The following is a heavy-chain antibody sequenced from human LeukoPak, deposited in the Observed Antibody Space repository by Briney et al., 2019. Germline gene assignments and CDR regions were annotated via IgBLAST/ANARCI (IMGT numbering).Heavy chain of an antibody. Sequence: ASVKVSCKASGYTFTGYYMHWVRQAPGQGLEWMGWINPNSGNTGYAQKFQGRVTMTRNTSISTAYMELSSLRSEDTAVYYCARDRQTTVTAGHNLDVWGKGTTVTISS. CDR3: ARDRQTTVTAGHNLDV. D-gene: IGHD4-17*01. CDR1: GYTFTGYY. CDR2: INPNSGNT. J-gene: IGHJ6*04. V-gene: IGHV1-8*02.